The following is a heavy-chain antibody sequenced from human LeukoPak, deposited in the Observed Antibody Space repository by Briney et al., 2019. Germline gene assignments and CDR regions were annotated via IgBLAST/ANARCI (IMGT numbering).Heavy chain of an antibody. Sequence: GGSLRLSCAASGFTFSDYYMSWVRQAPGKGLEWVSAISGSGGSTYYADSVKGRFTISRDNSKNTLYLQMNSLRAEDTAVYYCARDHSFSLGHCSSTSCYGFDYWGQGTLVTVSS. V-gene: IGHV3-23*01. D-gene: IGHD2-2*01. CDR2: ISGSGGST. CDR1: GFTFSDYY. CDR3: ARDHSFSLGHCSSTSCYGFDY. J-gene: IGHJ4*02.